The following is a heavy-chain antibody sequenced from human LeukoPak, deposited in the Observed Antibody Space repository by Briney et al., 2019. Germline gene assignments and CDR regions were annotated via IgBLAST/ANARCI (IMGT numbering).Heavy chain of an antibody. V-gene: IGHV1-46*01. CDR1: GYTFTSYY. Sequence: ASVKVSCKASGYTFTSYYMHWVRQAPGQGLEWMGIINPSGGGTSYAQKFQGRVTMTRDMSTSTDYMELSRLRSDDTAVYYCARGLPKNWFDPWGQGTLVTVSS. CDR3: ARGLPKNWFDP. CDR2: INPSGGGT. J-gene: IGHJ5*02.